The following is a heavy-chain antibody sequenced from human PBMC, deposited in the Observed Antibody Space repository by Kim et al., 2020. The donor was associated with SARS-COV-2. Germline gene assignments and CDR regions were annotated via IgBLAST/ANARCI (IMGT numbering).Heavy chain of an antibody. D-gene: IGHD3-22*01. J-gene: IGHJ6*02. Sequence: GGSLRLSCAASGFTFSDYYMSWIRQAPGKGLEWVSYISSSGSTIYYADSVKGRFTISRDNAKNSLYLQMNSLRAEDTAVYYCASSYYDSSGYSKLYYYYGMDVWGQGTTVTVSS. CDR1: GFTFSDYY. CDR2: ISSSGSTI. V-gene: IGHV3-11*01. CDR3: ASSYYDSSGYSKLYYYYGMDV.